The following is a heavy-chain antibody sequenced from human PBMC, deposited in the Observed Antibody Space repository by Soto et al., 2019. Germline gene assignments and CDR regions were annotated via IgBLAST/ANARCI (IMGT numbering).Heavy chain of an antibody. D-gene: IGHD3-16*02. CDR3: AKPLYSRSFRLRTNHTFNI. V-gene: IGHV3-23*01. Sequence: WVTLRLSCAASGCTFSNYAMRWVRQAPGKGLEWVPAMSGSGGNTLYADSVKGRVTISRANTKNTLYIQINRPRAEATAAYYCAKPLYSRSFRLRTNHTFNIWGQGKRVTVS. J-gene: IGHJ3*02. CDR1: GCTFSNYA. CDR2: MSGSGGNT.